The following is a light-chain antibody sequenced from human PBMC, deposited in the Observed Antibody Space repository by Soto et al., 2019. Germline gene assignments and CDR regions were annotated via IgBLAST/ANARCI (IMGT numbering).Light chain of an antibody. Sequence: EIVLTQSPATLSLSPGEGVALSCGASQSLSNNFLAWYQQKPGLAPRLLIFDASTRATGIPDRFSGSWSGTDFTLTISRLEPEDFAVYYCHQFGASPTFGEGTKVEFK. CDR2: DAS. CDR3: HQFGASPT. CDR1: QSLSNNF. V-gene: IGKV3D-20*01. J-gene: IGKJ4*01.